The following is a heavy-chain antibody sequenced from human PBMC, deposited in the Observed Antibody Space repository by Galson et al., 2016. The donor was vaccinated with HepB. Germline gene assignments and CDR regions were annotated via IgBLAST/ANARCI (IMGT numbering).Heavy chain of an antibody. CDR1: GLNFSTHS. J-gene: IGHJ4*02. V-gene: IGHV3-48*02. CDR2: ISSGSSLI. Sequence: SLRLSCAASGLNFSTHSMNWVRQAPGKGLEWVSYISSGSSLIYYADSVKGRFTISRDNAKNSLFLQMNSLRDEDSAVYYCAKDGRSGYPPSYFAGYYFDYWGQGTLVTVSS. CDR3: AKDGRSGYPPSYFAGYYFDY. D-gene: IGHD1-26*01.